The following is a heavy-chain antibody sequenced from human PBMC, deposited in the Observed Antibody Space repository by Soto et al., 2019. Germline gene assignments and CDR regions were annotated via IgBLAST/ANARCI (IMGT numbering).Heavy chain of an antibody. CDR2: ISSSSSYI. V-gene: IGHV3-21*01. D-gene: IGHD3-3*01. J-gene: IGHJ6*02. Sequence: GGSLRLSCAASGFTFSSYSMNWVRQAPGKGLEWVSSISSSSSYIYYADSVKGRFTISRDNARNSLYLQMNSLRAEDTAVYYCARDTGTIFGVVTSYYYGMDVWGQGTTVTVSS. CDR3: ARDTGTIFGVVTSYYYGMDV. CDR1: GFTFSSYS.